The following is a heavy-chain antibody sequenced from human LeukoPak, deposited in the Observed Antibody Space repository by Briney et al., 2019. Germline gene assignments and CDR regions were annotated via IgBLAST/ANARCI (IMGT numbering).Heavy chain of an antibody. V-gene: IGHV3-21*01. J-gene: IGHJ4*02. D-gene: IGHD3-22*01. CDR3: ARSVTDSSGYYSGGIDY. CDR1: GFTFSSYA. Sequence: PGGSLRLSCAASGFTFSSYAMSWVRQAPGKGLEWVSSISSSSSYIYYADSVKGRFTISRDNAKNSLYLQMNSLRAEDTAVYYCARSVTDSSGYYSGGIDYWGQGTLVTVSS. CDR2: ISSSSSYI.